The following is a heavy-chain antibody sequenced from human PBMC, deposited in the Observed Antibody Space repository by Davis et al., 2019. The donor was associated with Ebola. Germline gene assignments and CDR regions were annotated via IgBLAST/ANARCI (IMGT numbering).Heavy chain of an antibody. D-gene: IGHD3-22*01. CDR1: GGSISSSSYY. Sequence: MPSETLSLTCTVSGGSISSSSYYWGWIRQPPGKGLEWIGSIYYRGSTYYNPSLKSRVTISVDTSKNQFSLKLSSVTAADTAVYYCARGENHYYDAFFFDYWGQGTLVTVSS. V-gene: IGHV4-39*01. J-gene: IGHJ4*02. CDR3: ARGENHYYDAFFFDY. CDR2: IYYRGST.